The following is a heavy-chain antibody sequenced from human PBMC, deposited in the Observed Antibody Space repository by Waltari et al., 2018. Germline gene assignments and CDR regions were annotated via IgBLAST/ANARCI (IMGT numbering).Heavy chain of an antibody. CDR1: Y. CDR3: ARHWKKSGYRFDP. CDR2: IYYTGST. D-gene: IGHD5-12*01. Sequence: YWGWILQSPGKGLEWIGNIYYTGSTYYNPTLKSRVTISGEMSKNQFSLKLSSVTAADTAVYYCARHWKKSGYRFDPWGRGTLVTVSS. V-gene: IGHV4-39*01. J-gene: IGHJ5*02.